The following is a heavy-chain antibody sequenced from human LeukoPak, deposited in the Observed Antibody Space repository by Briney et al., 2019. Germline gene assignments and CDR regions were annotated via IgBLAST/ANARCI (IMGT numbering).Heavy chain of an antibody. CDR2: ISSDSTNI. D-gene: IGHD2-15*01. Sequence: GSLRLSCAASGFTFSIYGMNWVRQAPGEGLEWVASISSDSTNIYYTDSVKGRFTISRDNAKNSLYLQMNSLILEDTAVYYCAGDGSGSGDYWGQGTLVTVSS. J-gene: IGHJ4*02. CDR3: AGDGSGSGDY. V-gene: IGHV3-21*01. CDR1: GFTFSIYG.